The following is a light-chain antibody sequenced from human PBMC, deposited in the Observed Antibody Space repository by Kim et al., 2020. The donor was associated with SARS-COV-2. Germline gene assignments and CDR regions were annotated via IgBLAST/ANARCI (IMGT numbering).Light chain of an antibody. CDR3: NPRDSTGNHLRV. V-gene: IGLV3-19*01. CDR1: SLRSYY. Sequence: SSELTQDPAVSVALGQTVRITCQGDSLRSYYASWYQQKPGQAPVLVIYGKNNRPSGIPDRFSGSSSGNTASLTITGAQAEDEADYYCNPRDSTGNHLRVFGGGTKLTVL. J-gene: IGLJ2*01. CDR2: GKN.